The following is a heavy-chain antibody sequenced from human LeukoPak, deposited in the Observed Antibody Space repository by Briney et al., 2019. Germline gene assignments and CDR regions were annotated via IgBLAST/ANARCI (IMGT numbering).Heavy chain of an antibody. CDR2: INAGNGNT. CDR1: GYTFTSYA. CDR3: ARVRQQLVPDY. D-gene: IGHD6-13*01. V-gene: IGHV1-3*01. J-gene: IGHJ4*02. Sequence: ASVKVSCKASGYTFTSYAMHWVRQAPGQRLEWMGWINAGNGNTKYSQKFQGRVTITRDTSASIAYMELSSLRSEDTAVYYCARVRQQLVPDYWGQGTLVTVSS.